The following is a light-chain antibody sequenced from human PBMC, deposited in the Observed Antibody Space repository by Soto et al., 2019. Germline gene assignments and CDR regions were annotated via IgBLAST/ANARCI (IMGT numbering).Light chain of an antibody. J-gene: IGLJ1*01. CDR1: SSDVGAYKY. Sequence: QSALTQPASVSGSPGQSVTISCTGTSSDVGAYKYVSWYQKHPGKAPKLMIYGVSNRPSGISNRFSGSKSVNTAFLTISGLQPEDEADYYCSSFTGPTTLDVFGTGTKLTVL. CDR2: GVS. V-gene: IGLV2-14*03. CDR3: SSFTGPTTLDV.